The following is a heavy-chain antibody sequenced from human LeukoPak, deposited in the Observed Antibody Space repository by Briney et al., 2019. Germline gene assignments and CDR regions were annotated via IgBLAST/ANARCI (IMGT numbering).Heavy chain of an antibody. Sequence: GGSLRLSCAASGFTFSNDAMNWVRQAPGKGLEWVSSISSSSSYIYYADSVKGRFTISRDNAKNSLYLQMNSLRAEDTAVYYCARDKGYSYGHLDYWGQGTLVTVSS. D-gene: IGHD5-18*01. J-gene: IGHJ4*02. CDR2: ISSSSSYI. CDR3: ARDKGYSYGHLDY. CDR1: GFTFSNDA. V-gene: IGHV3-21*01.